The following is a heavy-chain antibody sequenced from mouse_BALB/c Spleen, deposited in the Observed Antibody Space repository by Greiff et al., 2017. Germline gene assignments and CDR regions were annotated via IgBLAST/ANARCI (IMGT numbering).Heavy chain of an antibody. CDR2: IRSKSNNYAT. V-gene: IGHV10-3*03. CDR3: VREEGYGNYPAWLAY. Sequence: EVMLVESGGGLVQPKGSLKLSCAASGFTFNTYAMHWVCQAPGKGLEWVARIRSKSNNYATYYADSVKDRFTISRDDSQSMLYLQMNNLKTEDTAMYYCVREEGYGNYPAWLAYGGQGTLVTVSA. CDR1: GFTFNTYA. J-gene: IGHJ3*01. D-gene: IGHD2-10*02.